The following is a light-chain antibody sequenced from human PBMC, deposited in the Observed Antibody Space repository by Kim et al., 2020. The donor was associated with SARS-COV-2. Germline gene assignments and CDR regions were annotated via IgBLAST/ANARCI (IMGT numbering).Light chain of an antibody. CDR3: QQSYATVLT. Sequence: DIQLTQSPSSLAASVGDRVTIACRAAQSISRYLNWYQKKPGEAPKLLIYGASNLQSGVPSRFSGSGSATDFTLTISSLQPEDFATYYCQQSYATVLTFGGGTKVDIQ. CDR1: QSISRY. J-gene: IGKJ4*01. CDR2: GAS. V-gene: IGKV1-39*01.